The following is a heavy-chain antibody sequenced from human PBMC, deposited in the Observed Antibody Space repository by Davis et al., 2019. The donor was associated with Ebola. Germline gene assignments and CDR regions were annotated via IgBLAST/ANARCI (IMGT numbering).Heavy chain of an antibody. CDR2: ISGGGFA. J-gene: IGHJ5*02. CDR3: VMDQKGYCTTTSCYGNYLDP. Sequence: PGGSLRLSCSASGFTFSRFAMHWVRQAPGKGLEWVSGISGGGFAYYADPVKGRFTISRDNSKGMVYLQMNSLRAEDTAVYYCVMDQKGYCTTTSCYGNYLDPWGQGTLVTVSS. V-gene: IGHV3-23*01. D-gene: IGHD2-2*01. CDR1: GFTFSRFA.